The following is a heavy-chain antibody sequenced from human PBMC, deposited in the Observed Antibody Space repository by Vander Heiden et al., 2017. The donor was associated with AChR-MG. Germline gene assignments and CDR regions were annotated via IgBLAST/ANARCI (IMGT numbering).Heavy chain of an antibody. CDR2: ITHSGST. CDR3: ARGRRWLQRSFDY. D-gene: IGHD5-18*01. CDR1: GWSFSGYY. J-gene: IGHJ4*02. V-gene: IGHV4-34*01. Sequence: HVQLQQWGAGLFKPSATLSLPGAVYGWSFSGYYWTWIRQHPGKRLEGIGEITHSGSTNYNPSLKSRVTISVDTSKNQFSLKLSSVTAADTAVYYCARGRRWLQRSFDYWGQGTLVTVSS.